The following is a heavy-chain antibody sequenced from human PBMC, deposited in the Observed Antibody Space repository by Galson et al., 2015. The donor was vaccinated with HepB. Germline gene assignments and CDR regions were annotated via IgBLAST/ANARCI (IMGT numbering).Heavy chain of an antibody. J-gene: IGHJ4*02. Sequence: SVKVSCKASGYTFTSYAMHWVRQAPGQRLEWMGWINAGNGNTKYSQKFQGRVTITRDTSASTAYMELSSLRSEDTAVYYCARGPGIAAAGLFDYWGQGTLVTVSS. V-gene: IGHV1-3*01. CDR3: ARGPGIAAAGLFDY. CDR2: INAGNGNT. D-gene: IGHD6-13*01. CDR1: GYTFTSYA.